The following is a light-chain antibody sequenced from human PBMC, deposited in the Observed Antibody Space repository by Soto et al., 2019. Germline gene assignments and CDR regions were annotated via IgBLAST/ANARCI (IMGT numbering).Light chain of an antibody. J-gene: IGLJ1*01. Sequence: QSVLTQPPSVSGAPGQRVTISCTGNSSNIGAGYDVHWYQQLPGTAPKLLIYGNSNRPSGVPDRFSGSKSGTSASLAITGLQAEDEADYYCQSYDSSFYVFGTGTKVTVL. CDR2: GNS. CDR1: SSNIGAGYD. CDR3: QSYDSSFYV. V-gene: IGLV1-40*01.